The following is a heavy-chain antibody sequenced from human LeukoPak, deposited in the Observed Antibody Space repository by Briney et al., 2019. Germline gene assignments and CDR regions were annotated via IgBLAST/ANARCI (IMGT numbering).Heavy chain of an antibody. J-gene: IGHJ3*02. CDR2: ISYDGSNK. CDR1: GFTFSSYG. V-gene: IGHV3-30*18. D-gene: IGHD3-10*01. CDR3: AKRAWFGGNAFDI. Sequence: PGGSLRLSCTVSGFTFSSYGMHWVRQAPGKGLEWVAVISYDGSNKYYADSVKGRFTISRDNSKNTLYLQMNSLRAEDTAVYYCAKRAWFGGNAFDIWGQGTMVTASS.